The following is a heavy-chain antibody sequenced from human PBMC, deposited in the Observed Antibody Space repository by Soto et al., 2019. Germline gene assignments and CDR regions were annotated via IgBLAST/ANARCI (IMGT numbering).Heavy chain of an antibody. D-gene: IGHD3-10*01. CDR3: ATYYFGSGSHYFDY. Sequence: LQLRESGSGLVKPSQTLSLTCAVSGGSISSGGYSWSWIRQPPGKGLEWIGYFYYSDSTYYNPSLKSRVIVSVDRSKNQFSLKLTSVTAADTAVYYCATYYFGSGSHYFDYWGQGTLVTVSS. CDR1: GGSISSGGYS. V-gene: IGHV4-30-2*01. J-gene: IGHJ4*02. CDR2: FYYSDST.